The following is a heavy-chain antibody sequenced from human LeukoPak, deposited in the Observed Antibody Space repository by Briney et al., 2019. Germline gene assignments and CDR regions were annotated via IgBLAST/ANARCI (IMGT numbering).Heavy chain of an antibody. CDR2: IYHSGST. J-gene: IGHJ3*02. Sequence: KPSETLSLTCTVSGGSISSYYWSWIRQPPGKGLEWIGDIYHSGSTYYNPSLKSRVTISVDRSKNQFSLKLSSVTAADTAVYYCARGYYDSSGYYYGFAFDIWGQGTMVTVSS. V-gene: IGHV4-59*12. CDR1: GGSISSYY. D-gene: IGHD3-22*01. CDR3: ARGYYDSSGYYYGFAFDI.